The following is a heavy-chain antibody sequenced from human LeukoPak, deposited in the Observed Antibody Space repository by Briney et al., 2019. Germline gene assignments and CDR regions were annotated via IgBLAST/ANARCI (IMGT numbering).Heavy chain of an antibody. CDR1: GGTFSSYA. J-gene: IGHJ4*02. CDR3: ATDLSTGLEITFGGVIVREY. CDR2: FDPEDDKT. V-gene: IGHV1-24*01. Sequence: ASVKVSCKASGGTFSSYAISWVRQAPGQGLEWMGGFDPEDDKTIYAQKFQGRVTMTEDTSTDTAYMELSSLRSEDTAVYYCATDLSTGLEITFGGVIVREYWGQGTLVTVSS. D-gene: IGHD3-16*02.